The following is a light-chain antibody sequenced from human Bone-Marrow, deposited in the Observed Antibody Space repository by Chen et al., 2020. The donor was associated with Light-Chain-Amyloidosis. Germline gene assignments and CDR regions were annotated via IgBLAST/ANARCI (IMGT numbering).Light chain of an antibody. V-gene: IGLV3-21*02. Sequence: SYVLTQPSSVSVAPGQTATIACGGNNIGSTSVHWYQQTPGQAPLLVVYDDSERPSGIPERLSGSNAGNTATMTIGRVEAGDEADYYCQVWDRSSDRLVFGGGTKLTVL. CDR2: DDS. CDR3: QVWDRSSDRLV. CDR1: NIGSTS. J-gene: IGLJ3*02.